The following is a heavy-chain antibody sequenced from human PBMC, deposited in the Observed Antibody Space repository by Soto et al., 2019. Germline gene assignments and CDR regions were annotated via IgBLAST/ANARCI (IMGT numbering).Heavy chain of an antibody. CDR1: GGSISSYY. D-gene: IGHD3-9*01. CDR3: ARVIPHYYILTGDLFDP. CDR2: IYYSGST. Sequence: PSETLSLTCTVSGGSISSYYWSWIRQPPGKGLEWIGYIYYSGSTNYNPSLKSRVTISVDTSKNQFSLKLSSVTAADTAVYYCARVIPHYYILTGDLFDPCGQGTLVTVSA. V-gene: IGHV4-59*01. J-gene: IGHJ5*02.